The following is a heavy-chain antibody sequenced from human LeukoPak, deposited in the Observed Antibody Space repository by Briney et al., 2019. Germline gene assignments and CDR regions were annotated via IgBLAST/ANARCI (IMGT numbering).Heavy chain of an antibody. Sequence: SETLSLTCTVSGGFISSTTNYWGWIRQPPGKGLEWIGNVYYSGSTYYNPSPKSRVTISVDTSKNQFSLNLNSVTAADTAVYYCARATHRAVVISTKYYYYMDVWGKGTTVTVSS. V-gene: IGHV4-39*07. CDR1: GGFISSTTNY. CDR2: VYYSGST. J-gene: IGHJ6*03. CDR3: ARATHRAVVISTKYYYYMDV. D-gene: IGHD3-22*01.